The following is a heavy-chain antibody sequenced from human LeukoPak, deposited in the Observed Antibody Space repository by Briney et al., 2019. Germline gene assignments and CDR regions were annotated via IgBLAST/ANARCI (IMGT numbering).Heavy chain of an antibody. J-gene: IGHJ5*02. V-gene: IGHV1-46*01. D-gene: IGHD4-23*01. CDR1: GYTFTSYY. CDR2: INPSGGST. CDR3: ARDNSVEDTAWWFDP. Sequence: ASVTVSCKASGYTFTSYYMHWVQQAPGQGLEWMGIINPSGGSTSYAQKFQGRVTMTRDMSTSTDYMELSSLRSEDTAVYYCARDNSVEDTAWWFDPWGQGTLVTVSS.